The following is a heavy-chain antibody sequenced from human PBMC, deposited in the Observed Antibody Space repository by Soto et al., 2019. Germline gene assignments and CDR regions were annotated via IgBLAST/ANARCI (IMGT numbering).Heavy chain of an antibody. J-gene: IGHJ5*02. V-gene: IGHV4-30-4*01. CDR3: TRVPEEFKVSISPRFDP. CDR2: IYHSGRT. CDR1: GGSISSGHYY. Sequence: QVQLQESGPGLVKPSQTLSLTCTVSGGSISSGHYYWSWIRQPPGKGLEWIGYIYHSGRTYYNPSLKGRVYMSVATSKNDFSLTLSSVTAADTAVYYCTRVPEEFKVSISPRFDPWGQGTLVTVSS. D-gene: IGHD3-10*01.